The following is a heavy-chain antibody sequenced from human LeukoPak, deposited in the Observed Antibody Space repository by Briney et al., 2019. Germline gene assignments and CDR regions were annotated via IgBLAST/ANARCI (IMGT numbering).Heavy chain of an antibody. CDR2: INPSGGSI. V-gene: IGHV1-46*01. Sequence: ASVKVSCKASGYTFTSYYMHWVRQAPGQGLGWMGIINPSGGSISYAQKFQGRVTMTRDTSTSTVYMELSSLRSEDTAVYYCARDRYLAYDILTGYLGYYGMDVWGQGTTVTVSS. J-gene: IGHJ6*02. D-gene: IGHD3-9*01. CDR1: GYTFTSYY. CDR3: ARDRYLAYDILTGYLGYYGMDV.